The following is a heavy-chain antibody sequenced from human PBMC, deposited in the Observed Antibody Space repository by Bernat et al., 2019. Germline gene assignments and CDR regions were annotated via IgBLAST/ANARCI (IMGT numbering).Heavy chain of an antibody. J-gene: IGHJ4*02. Sequence: QVQLVQSGGGVVQPGRSLRLSCAASGFTFSNYGMHWVRQAPGKGMVWVAVISYVESNKYYADSVKGRLAISRDNSKNSLVLQMNSLRTEDTAVYYCARAGANWLQDFDYWGQGTLVTVSS. V-gene: IGHV3-30*03. CDR3: ARAGANWLQDFDY. D-gene: IGHD5-24*01. CDR2: ISYVESNK. CDR1: GFTFSNYG.